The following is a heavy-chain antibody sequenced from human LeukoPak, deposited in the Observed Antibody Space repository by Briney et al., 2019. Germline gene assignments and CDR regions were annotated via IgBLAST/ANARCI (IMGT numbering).Heavy chain of an antibody. J-gene: IGHJ6*03. CDR1: GFTFSSYS. D-gene: IGHD2-2*03. Sequence: GGSLRLSCAASGFTFSSYSMNWVRQAPGRGLEWVSSISSSSSYIYYADSVKGRFTISADNAKNSLYLQMNSLRAEDTAVYYCGRDGYCSSTSCYLGYYYMDVWGKGTTVTVSS. CDR3: GRDGYCSSTSCYLGYYYMDV. V-gene: IGHV3-21*01. CDR2: ISSSSSYI.